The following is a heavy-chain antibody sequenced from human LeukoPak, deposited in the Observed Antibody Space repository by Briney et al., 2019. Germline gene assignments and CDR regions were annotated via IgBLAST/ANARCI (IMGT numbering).Heavy chain of an antibody. J-gene: IGHJ6*03. D-gene: IGHD3-3*01. Sequence: GESLKISCKGSGYYFTNYWIGWVRQMPGKGLEWMGIIYPGDSDTRYSPSFQGQVTISADKSISTAYLQWSSLKASDTAMYYCARLDGRIQPKYFWSGYYKGPGDYYYYMDVWGKGTTVTVSS. CDR3: ARLDGRIQPKYFWSGYYKGPGDYYYYMDV. CDR2: IYPGDSDT. V-gene: IGHV5-51*01. CDR1: GYYFTNYW.